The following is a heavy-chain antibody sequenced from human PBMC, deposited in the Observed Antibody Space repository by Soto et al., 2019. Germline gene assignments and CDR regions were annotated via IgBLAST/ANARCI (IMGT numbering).Heavy chain of an antibody. CDR1: GGTFSKNT. CDR2: IMPVFGRP. CDR3: ARQFDYDTSGYYYAY. J-gene: IGHJ4*02. D-gene: IGHD3-22*01. V-gene: IGHV1-69*13. Sequence: ASVKVSCKASGGTFSKNTISWVRQAPGQGLKWMGGIMPVFGRPNYAQKFQGRVTITADEYTRTAYMELSRLKSDDTAVYYCARQFDYDTSGYYYAYWGQGTQVTVSS.